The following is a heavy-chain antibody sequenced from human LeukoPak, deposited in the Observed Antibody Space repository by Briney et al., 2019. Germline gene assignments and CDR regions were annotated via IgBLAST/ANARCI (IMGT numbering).Heavy chain of an antibody. V-gene: IGHV1-8*01. D-gene: IGHD3-16*01. CDR3: ARGGADAFDI. CDR1: GYTFTSYD. CDR2: MNPNSGNA. J-gene: IGHJ3*02. Sequence: ASVKVSCKASGYTFTSYDINWVRQATGQGLEWMGWMNPNSGNAGYAQKFQSRVTITRNTSISTAYMELSSLRSEDTAVCYCARGGADAFDIWGQGTMVTVSS.